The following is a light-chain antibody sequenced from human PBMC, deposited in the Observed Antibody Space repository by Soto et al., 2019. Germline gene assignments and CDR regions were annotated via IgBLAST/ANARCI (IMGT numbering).Light chain of an antibody. J-gene: IGKJ4*01. CDR2: DAS. CDR1: QSVNQK. V-gene: IGKV3D-15*01. CDR3: QQFSSYPLT. Sequence: EIVLTQSPAALSVSPGERATLSCRASQSVNQKLGWYQQKPGQAPRLLIYDASTRATGIPARFSGSQSGTEFTLTISSLLSEDFAVYYCQQFSSYPLTFGGGTKVDIK.